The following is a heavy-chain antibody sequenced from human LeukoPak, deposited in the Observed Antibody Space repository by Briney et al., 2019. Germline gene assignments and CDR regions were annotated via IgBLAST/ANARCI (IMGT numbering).Heavy chain of an antibody. CDR1: GFTFSSNY. D-gene: IGHD2-15*01. J-gene: IGHJ3*02. Sequence: GGSLRLSCAASGFTFSSNYMSWVRQAPGEGLEWVSVIYSGGSTYYADSVKGRFTISRDNSKNTLYLQMNSLRAEDTAVYYCARDQAGGSDAFDIWGQGTMVTVSS. CDR2: IYSGGST. V-gene: IGHV3-66*01. CDR3: ARDQAGGSDAFDI.